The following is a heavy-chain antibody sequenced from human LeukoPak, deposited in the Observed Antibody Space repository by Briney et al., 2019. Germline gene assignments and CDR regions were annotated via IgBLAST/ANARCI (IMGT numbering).Heavy chain of an antibody. V-gene: IGHV3-23*01. CDR3: AKSRSGNYYRSLGD. Sequence: PGRSLRLSCAASGFTFSSYAMSWVRQAPGKGLEWVSVISGSGGNTYYADSVKGRFTISRDNSKNTLYLQMNSLRVEDTAVYYCAKSRSGNYYRSLGDWGRGTLVTVSS. D-gene: IGHD3-10*01. J-gene: IGHJ4*02. CDR2: ISGSGGNT. CDR1: GFTFSSYA.